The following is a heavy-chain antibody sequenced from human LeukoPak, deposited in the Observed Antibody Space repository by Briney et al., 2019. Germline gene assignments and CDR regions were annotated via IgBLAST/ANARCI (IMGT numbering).Heavy chain of an antibody. Sequence: SETLSLTCTVSGGSISSSRYYWGWIRHPPGKGLEWIGNIYYSESTYYNPSLKSRVTISVDTSKNQFSLKLSSVTAADTAVYYCARGRYSSGWYAGYFQHWGQGTLVTVSS. J-gene: IGHJ1*01. D-gene: IGHD6-19*01. CDR3: ARGRYSSGWYAGYFQH. CDR1: GGSISSSRYY. CDR2: IYYSEST. V-gene: IGHV4-39*07.